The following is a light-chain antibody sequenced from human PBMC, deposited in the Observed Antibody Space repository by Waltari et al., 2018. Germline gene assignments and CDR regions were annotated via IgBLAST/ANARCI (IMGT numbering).Light chain of an antibody. J-gene: IGKJ1*01. CDR3: QQYDNYWT. Sequence: DIQMTQSPSTVSASVGATVTITCRASQTVSRHLAWYQQKPGKAPQLLIYKASNLQSGVPSRFSGSGSGTEFTLTISNLQPEDFASYFCQQYDNYWTFGQGTKVELK. V-gene: IGKV1-5*03. CDR2: KAS. CDR1: QTVSRH.